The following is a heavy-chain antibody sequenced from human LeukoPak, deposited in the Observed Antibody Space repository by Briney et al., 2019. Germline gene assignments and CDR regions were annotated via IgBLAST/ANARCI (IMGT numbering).Heavy chain of an antibody. CDR3: ARPTARLGWFDP. D-gene: IGHD6-6*01. V-gene: IGHV4-38-2*02. CDR1: GYSVSSGSY. CDR2: IYHSGST. J-gene: IGHJ5*02. Sequence: SETLSLTCTVSGYSVSSGSYWGWIRQPPGKGLEWVGSIYHSGSTYHNPSLKSRVTISVDTSKNQFSLKLRSVTAADTAVYYCARPTARLGWFDPWGQGTLVTVSS.